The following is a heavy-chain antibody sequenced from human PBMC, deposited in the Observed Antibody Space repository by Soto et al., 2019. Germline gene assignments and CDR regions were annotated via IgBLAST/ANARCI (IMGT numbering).Heavy chain of an antibody. V-gene: IGHV3-30*18. J-gene: IGHJ6*03. CDR1: GFTFSSYG. D-gene: IGHD6-13*01. CDR3: AKSQQLVRYYMDV. CDR2: ISYDGSNK. Sequence: PGGSLRLSCAASGFTFSSYGMHWVRQAPGKGLEWVAVISYDGSNKYYADSVKGRFTISRDNSKNTLYLQMNSLRAEDTAVYYCAKSQQLVRYYMDVWGKGTTVTVSS.